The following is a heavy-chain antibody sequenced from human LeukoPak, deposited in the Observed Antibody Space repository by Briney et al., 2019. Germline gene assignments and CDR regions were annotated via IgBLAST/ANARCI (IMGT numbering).Heavy chain of an antibody. CDR3: AMAPGGYTVGDY. CDR1: GYTFTGYY. Sequence: ASVKVSCKASGYTFTGYYMHWVRQAPGQGLEWMGWINPNSGGTNYAQKFQGRVTMTRDTSISTAYMELSRLRSDDTAVYYCAMAPGGYTVGDYWGQGTLVTVSS. CDR2: INPNSGGT. V-gene: IGHV1-2*02. D-gene: IGHD5-12*01. J-gene: IGHJ4*02.